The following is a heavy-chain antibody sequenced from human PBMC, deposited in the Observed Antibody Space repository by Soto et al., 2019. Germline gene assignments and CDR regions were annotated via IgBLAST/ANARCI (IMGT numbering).Heavy chain of an antibody. CDR1: GFNFSSYV. D-gene: IGHD6-19*01. CDR3: ARDGQWLPRDGLRSSYYFDY. J-gene: IGHJ4*02. Sequence: QVQLVESGGGVVQPGRSLRLSCAASGFNFSSYVMHWVRQAPGKGLEWVAVIWYDGGNKYYADSVKGCFTISRDNSKNTLYRQMNSLRAEDTAVYYCARDGQWLPRDGLRSSYYFDYWGQGTLVTVSS. CDR2: IWYDGGNK. V-gene: IGHV3-33*01.